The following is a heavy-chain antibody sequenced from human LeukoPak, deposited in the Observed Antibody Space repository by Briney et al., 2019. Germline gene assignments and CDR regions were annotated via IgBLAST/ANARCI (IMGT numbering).Heavy chain of an antibody. Sequence: SETLSLTCAVYGRSFSGYYWSWIRQPPGKGLDRIGEINHSGSTNYNPSLQSRVTIQVDTSKNQFSLKLRSVTAADTAVYYCARGNIDIVVVPAAIIIHYFDYWGQGTLVTVSS. J-gene: IGHJ4*02. V-gene: IGHV4-34*01. CDR2: INHSGST. CDR3: ARGNIDIVVVPAAIIIHYFDY. D-gene: IGHD2-2*01. CDR1: GRSFSGYY.